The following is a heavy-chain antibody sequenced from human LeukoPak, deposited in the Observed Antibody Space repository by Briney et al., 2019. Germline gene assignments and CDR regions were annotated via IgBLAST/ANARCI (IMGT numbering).Heavy chain of an antibody. D-gene: IGHD6-13*01. Sequence: PSETLSLTCAVSGYSISSGYCWGWIRQPPGKGLEWIGRIYHSGSTYYNPSLKSRVTISVDTSKNQFSLRLSSVTAADTAVYYCARVVSSSWYYSDYWGQGTLVTVSS. CDR1: GYSISSGYC. V-gene: IGHV4-38-2*01. CDR3: ARVVSSSWYYSDY. CDR2: IYHSGST. J-gene: IGHJ4*02.